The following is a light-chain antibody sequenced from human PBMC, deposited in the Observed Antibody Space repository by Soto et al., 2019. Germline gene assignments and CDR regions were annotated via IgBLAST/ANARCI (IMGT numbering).Light chain of an antibody. J-gene: IGLJ2*01. CDR1: SSNMGTNT. CDR3: AAWDGSLNHIL. Sequence: QSVLTQPPSASGTPGQRVTISCSGSSSNMGTNTVNWYQQLPRAAPKLLIYSDNQRPSGVSDRFSGSKSGTSASLAITGLQSEDEADYYCAAWDGSLNHILFGGGTKLTVL. V-gene: IGLV1-44*01. CDR2: SDN.